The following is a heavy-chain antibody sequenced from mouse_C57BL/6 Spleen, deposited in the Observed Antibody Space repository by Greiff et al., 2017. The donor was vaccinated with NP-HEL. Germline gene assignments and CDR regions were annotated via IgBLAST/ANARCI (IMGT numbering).Heavy chain of an antibody. CDR2: IHPNSGST. V-gene: IGHV1-64*01. Sequence: VQLQQSGAELVKPGASVKLSCKASGYTFTSYWMHWVKQRPGQGLEWIGMIHPNSGSTNYNEKFKSKATLTVDKSSSTAYMQLSSLTSEDSAVYYCARDDGTGWFAYWGQGTLVTVSA. CDR1: GYTFTSYW. D-gene: IGHD2-3*01. CDR3: ARDDGTGWFAY. J-gene: IGHJ3*01.